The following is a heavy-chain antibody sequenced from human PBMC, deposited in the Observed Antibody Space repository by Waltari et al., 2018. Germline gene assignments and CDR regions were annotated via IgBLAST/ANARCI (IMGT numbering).Heavy chain of an antibody. CDR1: GGSISSHY. Sequence: QVQLQESGPGLVKPSETLSLTCTVSGGSISSHYWSWIRQPPGKGLEWIGYIYYSGSTNYNPSLKSRVTIAVDTSKNQFSLKLSSVTAADTAVYYCARGGSGWFSHDYWGQGTLVTVSS. CDR3: ARGGSGWFSHDY. V-gene: IGHV4-59*11. D-gene: IGHD6-19*01. CDR2: IYYSGST. J-gene: IGHJ4*02.